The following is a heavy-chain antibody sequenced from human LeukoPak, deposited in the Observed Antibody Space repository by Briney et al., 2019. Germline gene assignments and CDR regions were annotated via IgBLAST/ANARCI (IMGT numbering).Heavy chain of an antibody. CDR3: ARRGTAPYYYMDV. Sequence: GGSLRLSCVGSEFTFSGYSMNWVRQAPGKGLEWVAYISSGSGIIYYADSVKGRFTVSRDNAKNSLYLQMSSLRAEDTAVYYCARRGTAPYYYMDVWGKGTAVTVSS. CDR1: EFTFSGYS. J-gene: IGHJ6*03. V-gene: IGHV3-48*01. CDR2: ISSGSGII.